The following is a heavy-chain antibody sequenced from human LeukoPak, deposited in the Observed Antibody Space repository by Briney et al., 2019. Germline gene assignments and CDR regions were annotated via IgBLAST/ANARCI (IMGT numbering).Heavy chain of an antibody. J-gene: IGHJ5*02. CDR2: IYTSGST. V-gene: IGHV4-4*07. D-gene: IGHD5-24*01. CDR3: AREMATTKQYYWFDP. Sequence: SETLSLTCTVSGGSISSYYWSWIRQPAGKGLEWIGRIYTSGSTNYNPSLKSRVTMSVDTSKNQFSLKLSSVTAADTAVYYCAREMATTKQYYWFDPWGQGTLVTVSS. CDR1: GGSISSYY.